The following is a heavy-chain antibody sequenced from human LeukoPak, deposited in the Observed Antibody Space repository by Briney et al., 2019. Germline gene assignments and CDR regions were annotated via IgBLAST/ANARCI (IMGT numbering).Heavy chain of an antibody. D-gene: IGHD5-12*01. V-gene: IGHV1-8*03. CDR3: ARGRSTGYPYYFEY. J-gene: IGHJ4*02. CDR2: MNPNSGST. CDR1: GYTFTSYE. Sequence: ASVKVSCKASGYTFTSYEINWVRQATGQGLEWMGWMNPNSGSTGYAQKFQGRVTITRNTSISTAYMELSGLRSEDTAVYYCARGRSTGYPYYFEYWGQGTLVTVSS.